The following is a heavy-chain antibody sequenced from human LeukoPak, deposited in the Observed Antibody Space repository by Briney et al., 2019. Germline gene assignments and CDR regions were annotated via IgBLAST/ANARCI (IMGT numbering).Heavy chain of an antibody. Sequence: ASVKVSCKASGYTSTGYYMHWVRQAPGQGLEWMGWINPNSGGTNYAQKFQGRVTMTRDTSISTAYMELSRLRSDDTAVYYCARARIQLWLAPFDYWGQGTLVTVSS. CDR3: ARARIQLWLAPFDY. CDR2: INPNSGGT. J-gene: IGHJ4*02. CDR1: GYTSTGYY. V-gene: IGHV1-2*02. D-gene: IGHD5-18*01.